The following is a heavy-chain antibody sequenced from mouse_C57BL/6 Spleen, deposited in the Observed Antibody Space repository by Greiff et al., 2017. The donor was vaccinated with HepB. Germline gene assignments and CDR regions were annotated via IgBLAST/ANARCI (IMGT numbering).Heavy chain of an antibody. CDR2: INPYNGGT. V-gene: IGHV1-19*01. J-gene: IGHJ4*01. CDR1: GYTFTDYY. CDR3: AMAWDGAMDY. Sequence: VQLQQSGPVLVKPGASVKMSCKASGYTFTDYYMNWVKQSHGKSLEWIGVINPYNGGTSYNQKFKGKATLTVDKSSSTAYMELNSLTSEDSAVYYCAMAWDGAMDYWGQGTSVTVSS. D-gene: IGHD4-1*01.